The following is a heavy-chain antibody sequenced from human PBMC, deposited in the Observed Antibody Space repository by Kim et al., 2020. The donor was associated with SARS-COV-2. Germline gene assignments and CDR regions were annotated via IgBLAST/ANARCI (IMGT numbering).Heavy chain of an antibody. D-gene: IGHD6-13*01. CDR2: INHSGST. CDR1: GGSFSGYY. Sequence: SETLSLTCAVYGGSFSGYYWSWIRQPPGKGLEWIGEINHSGSTNYNPSLKSRVTISVDTSKNQFSLKLSSVTAADTAVYYCARDRTIAAAGLDWFDPWGQGTLVTVSS. V-gene: IGHV4-34*01. J-gene: IGHJ5*02. CDR3: ARDRTIAAAGLDWFDP.